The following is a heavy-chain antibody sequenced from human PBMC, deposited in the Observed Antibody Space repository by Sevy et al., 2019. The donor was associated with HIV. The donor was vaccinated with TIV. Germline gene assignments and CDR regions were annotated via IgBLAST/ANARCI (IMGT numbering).Heavy chain of an antibody. Sequence: GGSLRLSCTASGFTFGDYAMSWFRQAPGKGLEWVGFIRSKAYGGTTEYAASVKGRFTISRDDSKSIAYLQMNSLKTEDTAVYYCTSISHMLLWFGERDYWGQGTLATVSS. CDR2: IRSKAYGGTT. J-gene: IGHJ4*02. D-gene: IGHD3-10*01. CDR1: GFTFGDYA. CDR3: TSISHMLLWFGERDY. V-gene: IGHV3-49*03.